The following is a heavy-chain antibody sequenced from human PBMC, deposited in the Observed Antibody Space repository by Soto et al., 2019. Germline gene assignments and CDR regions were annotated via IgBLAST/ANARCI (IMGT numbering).Heavy chain of an antibody. Sequence: QVQLQESGPGLVKPSETLSLTCAVSGGPITTTTWWAWVRLPPGKGLEWIGELHHDGTTNYNPSRESRITLSLDKSTNHFSLKLTSVTAADTAIYYCATQTISYTWGVWGRGTTVTVSS. CDR2: LHHDGTT. D-gene: IGHD3-16*01. J-gene: IGHJ6*02. CDR1: GGPITTTTW. V-gene: IGHV4-4*02. CDR3: ATQTISYTWGV.